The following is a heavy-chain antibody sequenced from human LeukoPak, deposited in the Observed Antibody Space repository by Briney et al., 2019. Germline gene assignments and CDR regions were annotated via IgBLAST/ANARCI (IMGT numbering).Heavy chain of an antibody. V-gene: IGHV1-8*01. CDR3: ASTPNLSLAAGSFDY. CDR2: MNSNSGNT. D-gene: IGHD6-13*01. CDR1: GYTFTSYD. J-gene: IGHJ4*02. Sequence: GASVKVSCKASGYTFTSYDINWVRQATGQGLEWMGWMNSNSGNTAYAQRFQGRVTMTRDTSISTAYMELSRLRSDDTAVYYCASTPNLSLAAGSFDYWGQGTLVTVSS.